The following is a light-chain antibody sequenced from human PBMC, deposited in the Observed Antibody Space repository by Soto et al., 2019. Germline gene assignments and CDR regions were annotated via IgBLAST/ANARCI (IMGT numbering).Light chain of an antibody. J-gene: IGLJ1*01. Sequence: QSVLTQPPSASGTPGQRVTISCSGSTSNIGSNFVFWYQQLPGTAPTLLIYSNDQRPSGVPDRFSASKSGTSASLAISGLQSEDEADYYCASWDDSLNGHVFGTGTKVTVL. CDR3: ASWDDSLNGHV. V-gene: IGLV1-44*01. CDR2: SND. CDR1: TSNIGSNF.